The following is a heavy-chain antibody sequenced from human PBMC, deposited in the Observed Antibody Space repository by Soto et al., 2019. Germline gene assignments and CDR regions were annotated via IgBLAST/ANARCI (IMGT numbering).Heavy chain of an antibody. CDR1: GGSFSGYY. CDR3: ARGRVDYDILTGYYLY. D-gene: IGHD3-9*01. V-gene: IGHV4-34*01. J-gene: IGHJ4*02. Sequence: QVQLQQWGAGLLKPSETLSLTCAVYGGSFSGYYWSWIRQPPGKGLEWIGEINHSGSTNYNPSLKSRVTISVDTSKNQFSLKLSSVTAADTAVYYCARGRVDYDILTGYYLYWGQGTLVTVSS. CDR2: INHSGST.